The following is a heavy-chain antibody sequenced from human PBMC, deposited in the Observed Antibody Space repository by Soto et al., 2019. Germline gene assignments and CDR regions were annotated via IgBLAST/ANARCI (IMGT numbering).Heavy chain of an antibody. CDR3: ARARKSWLADYFDY. Sequence: SETLSLTCTVSGGSISSGGYYWSWIRQHPGKGLEWIGYIYYSGSTYYNPSLKSRVTISVDTSKNQFSLKLSSVTAADTAVYYCARARKSWLADYFDYWGQGTLVTVSS. CDR2: IYYSGST. D-gene: IGHD5-12*01. J-gene: IGHJ4*02. V-gene: IGHV4-31*03. CDR1: GGSISSGGYY.